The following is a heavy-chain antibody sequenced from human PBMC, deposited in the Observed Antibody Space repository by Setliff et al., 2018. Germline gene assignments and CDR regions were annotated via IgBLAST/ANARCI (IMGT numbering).Heavy chain of an antibody. CDR1: GFTFSNHG. J-gene: IGHJ4*02. D-gene: IGHD3-22*01. V-gene: IGHV3-30*02. Sequence: GGSLSPSCAASGFTFSNHGMHWVRQAPGKGLEWVAFIRHDGNNKYYKDSVRGRFTISRDNSKNTVYLQMNNLQPEDTAVYYCAKELIEVMMTGLEFWGQGTMVTVSS. CDR2: IRHDGNNK. CDR3: AKELIEVMMTGLEF.